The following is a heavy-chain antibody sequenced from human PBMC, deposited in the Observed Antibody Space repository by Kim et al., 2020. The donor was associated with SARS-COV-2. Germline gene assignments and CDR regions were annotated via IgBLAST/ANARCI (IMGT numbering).Heavy chain of an antibody. D-gene: IGHD6-13*01. CDR2: IIPIFGTA. J-gene: IGHJ3*02. V-gene: IGHV1-69*13. CDR1: GGTFSSYA. Sequence: SVKVSCKASGGTFSSYAISWVRQAPGQGLEWMGGIIPIFGTANYAQKFQGRVTITADESTSTAYMELSSLRSEDTAVYYCARQRYSSSPDAFDIWGQGTMVTVSS. CDR3: ARQRYSSSPDAFDI.